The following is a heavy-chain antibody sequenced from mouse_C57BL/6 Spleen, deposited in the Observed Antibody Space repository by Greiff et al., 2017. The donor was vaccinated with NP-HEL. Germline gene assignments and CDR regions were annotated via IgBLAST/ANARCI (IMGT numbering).Heavy chain of an antibody. CDR1: GYTFTSYW. D-gene: IGHD1-1*01. Sequence: VQLQQPGAELVKPGASVKLSCKASGYTFTSYWMQWVKQRPGQGLEWIGEIDPSDSYTNYNQKFKGKATLTVDTSSSTAYMQLSSLTSEDSAVYYCARATVVARRAWFAYWGQGTLVTVSA. CDR3: ARATVVARRAWFAY. CDR2: IDPSDSYT. J-gene: IGHJ3*01. V-gene: IGHV1-50*01.